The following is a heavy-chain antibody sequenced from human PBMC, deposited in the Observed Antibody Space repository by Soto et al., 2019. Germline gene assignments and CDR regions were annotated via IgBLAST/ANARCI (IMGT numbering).Heavy chain of an antibody. CDR2: IYNSGST. D-gene: IGHD3-3*01. CDR1: GSSISSGNYY. Sequence: PSETLSLTCSVSGSSISSGNYYWSWLRQPPGKGLEWIGYIYNSGSTYYNPSLKSRATISADTSKNQVSLRLSSVTAADTAVYYCARGGYVLRFLEWLLPKDYYYGLDVWGQGTTVTVSS. V-gene: IGHV4-30-4*01. J-gene: IGHJ6*02. CDR3: ARGGYVLRFLEWLLPKDYYYGLDV.